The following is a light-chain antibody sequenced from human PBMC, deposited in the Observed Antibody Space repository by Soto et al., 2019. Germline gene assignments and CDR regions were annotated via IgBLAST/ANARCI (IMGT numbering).Light chain of an antibody. J-gene: IGKJ1*01. V-gene: IGKV3-20*01. CDR2: GAS. Sequence: EIVLTQSPGTLSLSPGKSATLSCRASQSVSSYYLAWYQQKPGQAPRLLIYGASSRATGIPDRFSGSGSGTDFTLAINRLENEDSAVYYCQQYYSSPRTFGRGTKVDIK. CDR1: QSVSSYY. CDR3: QQYYSSPRT.